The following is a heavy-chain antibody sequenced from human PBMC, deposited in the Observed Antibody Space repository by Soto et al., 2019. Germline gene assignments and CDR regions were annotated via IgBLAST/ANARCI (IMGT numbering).Heavy chain of an antibody. CDR1: GFTFSSYG. CDR2: ISYDGSNK. CDR3: AKIRAAAGLSFDY. D-gene: IGHD6-13*01. Sequence: QPGGSLRLSCAASGFTFSSYGMHWVRQAPGKGLEWVAVISYDGSNKYYADSVKGRFTISRDNSKNTLYLQMNSLRAEDTAVYYCAKIRAAAGLSFDYWGQGTLVTVSS. V-gene: IGHV3-30*18. J-gene: IGHJ4*02.